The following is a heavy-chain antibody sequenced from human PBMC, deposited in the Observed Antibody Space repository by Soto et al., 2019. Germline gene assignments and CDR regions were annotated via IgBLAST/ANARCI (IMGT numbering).Heavy chain of an antibody. CDR3: ATNPISTSCYPCDY. CDR2: ISGSGGST. V-gene: IGHV3-23*01. Sequence: EVQLLESGGGLVQPGGSLRLSCAASGFTFSSYAMSWVRQAPGKGLEWVSAISGSGGSTYYADSVKGRFTISRDNXXNTLHLQMNSLRAEDTAVYYWATNPISTSCYPCDYWGQGTLVTVSS. J-gene: IGHJ4*02. CDR1: GFTFSSYA. D-gene: IGHD2-2*01.